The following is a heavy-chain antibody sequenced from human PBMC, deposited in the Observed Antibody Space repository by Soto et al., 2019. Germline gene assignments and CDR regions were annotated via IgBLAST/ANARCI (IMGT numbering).Heavy chain of an antibody. CDR1: GGSITSGDYY. CDR3: ARDQGYSYGSLDY. D-gene: IGHD5-18*01. V-gene: IGHV4-30-4*01. CDR2: FYYSGST. Sequence: QVQLQESGPGLVKPSQTLSLTCTVSGGSITSGDYYWSWIRQPPGKGLEWIGFFYYSGSTYYIPSPQSRGTTSVDTSKNEYSLKLSSATAADTAVYYCARDQGYSYGSLDYWGQGMVVTVAS. J-gene: IGHJ4*02.